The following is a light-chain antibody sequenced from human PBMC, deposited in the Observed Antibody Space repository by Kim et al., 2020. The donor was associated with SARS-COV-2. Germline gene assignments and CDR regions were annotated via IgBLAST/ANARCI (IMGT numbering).Light chain of an antibody. CDR3: QPYEAHPLT. Sequence: DIQMTQSPSSLSASVGDRITITCRASQDIRYNLAWFQQKPGKAPKSLISRASSLESGVPSRFSGSGSGTDFTLTISSLQPEDFASYYCQPYEAHPLTFGGGTTV. J-gene: IGKJ4*01. CDR1: QDIRYN. V-gene: IGKV1-16*01. CDR2: RAS.